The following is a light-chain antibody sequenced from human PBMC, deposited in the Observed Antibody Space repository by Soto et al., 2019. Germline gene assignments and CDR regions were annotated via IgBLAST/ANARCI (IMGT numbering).Light chain of an antibody. J-gene: IGKJ5*01. V-gene: IGKV3-15*01. CDR3: QQYNNWPPIT. CDR1: QSVRNN. CDR2: YAS. Sequence: EIMMTQSPATLSVSPGERATLSCRASQSVRNNLAWCQHKPGQVPRLLIYYASTRATGIPARFSGSGSGTEFTLTITSLQSEDVAVYYCQQYNNWPPITFGQGTRLEIK.